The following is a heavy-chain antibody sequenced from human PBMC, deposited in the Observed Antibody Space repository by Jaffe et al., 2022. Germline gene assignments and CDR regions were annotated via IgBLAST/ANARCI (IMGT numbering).Heavy chain of an antibody. J-gene: IGHJ4*02. CDR3: AKDKGYCSGGSCYSVDY. Sequence: QVQLVESGGGVVQPGRSLRLSCAASGFTFSSYGMHWVRQAPGKGLEWVAVISYDGSNKYYADSVKGRFTISRDNSKNTLYLQMNSLRAEDTAVYYCAKDKGYCSGGSCYSVDYWGQGTLVTVSS. V-gene: IGHV3-30*18. D-gene: IGHD2-15*01. CDR1: GFTFSSYG. CDR2: ISYDGSNK.